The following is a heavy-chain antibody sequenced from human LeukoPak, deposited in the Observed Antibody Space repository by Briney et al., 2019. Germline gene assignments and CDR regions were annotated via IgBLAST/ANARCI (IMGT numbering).Heavy chain of an antibody. CDR2: INHSGST. V-gene: IGHV4-34*01. CDR1: GGSFSGYY. J-gene: IGHJ4*02. CDR3: ARAGDDFWRGYYHFDY. D-gene: IGHD3-3*01. Sequence: PSETLSLTCAVYGGSFSGYYWSWIRQPPGKGLEWIGEINHSGSTNYNPPLKSRVTISVDTSKNQFSLKLSSVTAADTAVYYCARAGDDFWRGYYHFDYWGQGTLVTVSS.